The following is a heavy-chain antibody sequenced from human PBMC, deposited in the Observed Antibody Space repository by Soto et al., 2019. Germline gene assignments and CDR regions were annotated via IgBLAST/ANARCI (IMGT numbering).Heavy chain of an antibody. D-gene: IGHD6-19*01. CDR3: ARDPPQSGWAFDR. J-gene: IGHJ3*01. CDR1: GFSLSSCA. V-gene: IGHV3-33*01. Sequence: QVQLVESGGGLVQPGRSLRLSCAASGFSLSSCAMHWVRQAPGKGLEWVAMIWNDGTTTYYGDSVKGRFTFSRDTSGNTRYLQMNSLTVEDTAVYYCARDPPQSGWAFDRWGQGTVVTVSS. CDR2: IWNDGTTT.